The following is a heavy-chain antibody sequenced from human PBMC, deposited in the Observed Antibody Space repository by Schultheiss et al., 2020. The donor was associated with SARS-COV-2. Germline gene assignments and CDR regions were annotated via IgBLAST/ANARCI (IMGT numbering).Heavy chain of an antibody. Sequence: GESLKISCKGSGYSFTSYWIGWVRQMPGKGLEWMGIIYPGDSDTRYSPSFQGQVTISADKSISTAYLQWSSLKASDTAMYYCARARRDGYNWYGIDSFYIWGQGTRVTVSS. CDR2: IYPGDSDT. V-gene: IGHV5-51*01. D-gene: IGHD5-24*01. CDR1: GYSFTSYW. J-gene: IGHJ3*02. CDR3: ARARRDGYNWYGIDSFYI.